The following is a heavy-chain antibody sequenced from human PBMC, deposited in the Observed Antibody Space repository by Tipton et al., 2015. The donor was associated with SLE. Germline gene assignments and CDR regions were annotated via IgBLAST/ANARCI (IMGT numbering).Heavy chain of an antibody. CDR1: GGSISTYY. CDR3: ARRTTRSSGYFGAFDI. J-gene: IGHJ3*02. V-gene: IGHV4-59*08. Sequence: TLSLTCTLSGGSISTYYWSWIRQPPGKGLEWIGYIYYSGSTNCNPSLKSRVTISVDTSKNQFSLKLSSVTAAETAVYYCARRTTRSSGYFGAFDIWGQGTMVTVSS. CDR2: IYYSGST. D-gene: IGHD3-22*01.